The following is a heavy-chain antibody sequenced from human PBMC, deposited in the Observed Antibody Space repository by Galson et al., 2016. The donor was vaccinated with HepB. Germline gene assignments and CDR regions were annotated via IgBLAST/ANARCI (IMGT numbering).Heavy chain of an antibody. D-gene: IGHD6-19*01. V-gene: IGHV4-59*11. Sequence: TLSLTCSVSGGSISSHYWSWIRQPPGKGLEWVGYIYQSGGTNYNPSPKSPVTISLDKSKSQFSLKRTSVTAADTAVYYCARSHTSGWNSPFAYWGQGTLVTVSS. CDR2: IYQSGGT. J-gene: IGHJ4*02. CDR3: ARSHTSGWNSPFAY. CDR1: GGSISSHY.